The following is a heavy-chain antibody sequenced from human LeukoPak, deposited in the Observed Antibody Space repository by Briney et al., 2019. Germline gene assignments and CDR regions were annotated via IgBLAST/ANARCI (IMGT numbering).Heavy chain of an antibody. CDR2: IKQDGSEK. CDR3: AGFGGDAFDI. V-gene: IGHV3-7*01. J-gene: IGHJ3*02. Sequence: GGSLRLSCAASGFTFSNYWMSWVRQAPGKGLEWVANIKQDGSEKYYVNSVKGRFTISRDNAKNSLYLQMNSLRAEDTAVYYCAGFGGDAFDIWGQGTMVTVSS. CDR1: GFTFSNYW. D-gene: IGHD3-16*01.